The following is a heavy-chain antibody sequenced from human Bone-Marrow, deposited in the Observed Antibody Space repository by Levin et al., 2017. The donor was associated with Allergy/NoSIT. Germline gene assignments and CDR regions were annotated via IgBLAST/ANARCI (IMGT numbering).Heavy chain of an antibody. J-gene: IGHJ4*01. CDR2: IYHSGST. D-gene: IGHD1-14*01. CDR3: AREGTPQSWDY. V-gene: IGHV4-38-2*02. Sequence: ESLKISCAVSGYSISRGYNWAWIRRPPGKGLEWITSIYHSGSTYYNPSLKSRVTISVDTSKNHFSLKLTSVTAADTAVYYCAREGTPQSWDYWGQGTLVTVSS. CDR1: GYSISRGYN.